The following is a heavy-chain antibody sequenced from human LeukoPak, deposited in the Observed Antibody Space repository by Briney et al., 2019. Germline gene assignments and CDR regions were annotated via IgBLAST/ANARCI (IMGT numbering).Heavy chain of an antibody. CDR2: IYHSGST. Sequence: SQTLSLTCTVSGGSISSGGYSWSWIRQPPGKGLEWIGYIYHSGSTYYNPSLKSRVTISVDRSKNQFSLKLSSVTAADTAVYYCARDLHLGYCSGGSCYSGMDVWGQGTTVTVSS. CDR3: ARDLHLGYCSGGSCYSGMDV. J-gene: IGHJ6*02. D-gene: IGHD2-15*01. V-gene: IGHV4-30-2*01. CDR1: GGSISSGGYS.